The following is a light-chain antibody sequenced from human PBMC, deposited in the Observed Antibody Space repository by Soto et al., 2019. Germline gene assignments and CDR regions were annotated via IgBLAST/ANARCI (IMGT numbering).Light chain of an antibody. Sequence: QSVLTQPASVSGSPGQSITISCTGTSSDVGGYNYVSWYQQHPGKAPKLMIYEVSNRPSGVSNRFSGSKSGNTASLTISGLQAEDEADYYGSSYTSSSTQVFGTGTKVTVL. CDR2: EVS. CDR1: SSDVGGYNY. V-gene: IGLV2-14*01. J-gene: IGLJ1*01. CDR3: SSYTSSSTQV.